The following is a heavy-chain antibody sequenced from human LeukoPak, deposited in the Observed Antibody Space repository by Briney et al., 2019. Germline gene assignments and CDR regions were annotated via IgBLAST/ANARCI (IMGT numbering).Heavy chain of an antibody. J-gene: IGHJ4*02. V-gene: IGHV1-2*02. CDR1: GYTFTGYY. CDR2: INPNSGGT. D-gene: IGHD6-19*01. CDR3: ARDKDSSGWYGYSFDY. Sequence: ASVTVSCKASGYTFTGYYMHWVRQAPGQGLEWMGWINPNSGGTNYAQKFQGRVTMTRDTSISTAYMELSRLRSDDTAVYYCARDKDSSGWYGYSFDYWGQGTLVTVSS.